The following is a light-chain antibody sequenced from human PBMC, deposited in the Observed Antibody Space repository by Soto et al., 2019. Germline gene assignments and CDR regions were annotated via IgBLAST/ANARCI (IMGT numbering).Light chain of an antibody. J-gene: IGLJ1*01. CDR2: EDN. Sequence: NFMLTQPHSVSESPGKTVTISCTGSSGSIASNYVQWYQQRPGSAPTTVIYEDNQRPSGVPDRFSGSIDSSSNSASLTISGLKPEDEAVYYCQSYDSSNHYVFGTGTKLTVL. CDR3: QSYDSSNHYV. V-gene: IGLV6-57*02. CDR1: SGSIASNY.